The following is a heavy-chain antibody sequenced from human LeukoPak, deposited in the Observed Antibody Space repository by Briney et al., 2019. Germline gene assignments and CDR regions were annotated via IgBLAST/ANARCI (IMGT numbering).Heavy chain of an antibody. V-gene: IGHV4-59*12. CDR2: IYSSGKT. J-gene: IGHJ5*02. CDR1: GDSISNYN. CDR3: ARVADRFDP. D-gene: IGHD2-15*01. Sequence: SETLSLTCTVSGDSISNYNWNWIRQFPGKGLEWIGYIYSSGKTNYNPSLKSRVIISVEMSKNQFSLKLSSVTAADTAVYYCARVADRFDPWGQGTLVTVSS.